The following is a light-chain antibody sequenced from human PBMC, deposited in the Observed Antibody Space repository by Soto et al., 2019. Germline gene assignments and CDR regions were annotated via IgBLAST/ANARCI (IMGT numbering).Light chain of an antibody. CDR2: DAS. J-gene: IGKJ1*01. Sequence: DIQMTQSPSTLSASVGDRVVITCRASQSITTWLAWYQQKPGKAPKLLIYDASSLESGDPSRFSGSGSGTEFTLTISSLQPDDFATYYCQQYNDYWTFGQGTKVEIK. CDR1: QSITTW. CDR3: QQYNDYWT. V-gene: IGKV1-5*01.